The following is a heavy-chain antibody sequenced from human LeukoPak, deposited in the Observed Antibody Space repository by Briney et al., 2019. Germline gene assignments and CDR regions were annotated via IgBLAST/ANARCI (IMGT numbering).Heavy chain of an antibody. CDR1: GGSFSGYY. V-gene: IGHV4-30-4*08. CDR3: ARGSMITFGGVIPHWFDP. Sequence: PSETLSLTCAVYGGSFSGYYWSWIRQPPGKGLEWIGYIYYSGSTYYNPSLKSRVTISVDTSKNQFSLKLSSVTAADTAVYYCARGSMITFGGVIPHWFDPWGQGTLVTVSS. J-gene: IGHJ5*02. D-gene: IGHD3-16*02. CDR2: IYYSGST.